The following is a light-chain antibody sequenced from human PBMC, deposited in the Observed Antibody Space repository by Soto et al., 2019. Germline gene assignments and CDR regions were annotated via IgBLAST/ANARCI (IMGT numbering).Light chain of an antibody. CDR3: QQYNSYS. CDR2: DAT. Sequence: DIQMTQSPSTLSASVGDRVTITCRASQSISSWLAWYQQKPGKAPKLLIYDATTLESGVPSTFSGSEFGTEFTLTISSLQPDDFATYYCQQYNSYSFGPGTKVDI. V-gene: IGKV1-5*01. CDR1: QSISSW. J-gene: IGKJ3*01.